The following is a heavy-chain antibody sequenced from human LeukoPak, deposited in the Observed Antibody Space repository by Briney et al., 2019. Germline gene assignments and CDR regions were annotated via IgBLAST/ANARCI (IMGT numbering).Heavy chain of an antibody. CDR1: GFTVSSNY. J-gene: IGHJ4*02. CDR3: ARLFAPFCGNDCGQFDY. V-gene: IGHV3-53*01. CDR2: IYSGGST. Sequence: GGSLRLSCAASGFTVSSNYMSWVRQAPGKGLQWVSVIYSGGSTYYADSVKGRFTISRDNSKNTLYLQMNGLRAEDTAVYYCARLFAPFCGNDCGQFDYWGQGTLVTVSS. D-gene: IGHD2-21*02.